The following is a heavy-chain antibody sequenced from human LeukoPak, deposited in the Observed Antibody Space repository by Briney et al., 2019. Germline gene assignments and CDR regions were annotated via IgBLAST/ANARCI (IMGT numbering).Heavy chain of an antibody. CDR2: ISYDGSNK. V-gene: IGHV3-30-3*01. D-gene: IGHD1-26*01. J-gene: IGHJ4*02. Sequence: GGSPGLSCAASGFTFSSYARHWVRQAPGKGLEWVAVISYDGSNKYCADSVKGRFTISRDNSKNTLYLQMNSLRAGDTAVYYCARTGGGSYLDYFDYWGQGTLVTVSS. CDR1: GFTFSSYA. CDR3: ARTGGGSYLDYFDY.